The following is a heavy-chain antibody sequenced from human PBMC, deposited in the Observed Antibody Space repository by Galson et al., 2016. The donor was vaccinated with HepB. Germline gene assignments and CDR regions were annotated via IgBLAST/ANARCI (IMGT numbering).Heavy chain of an antibody. CDR2: VSSSGAYT. J-gene: IGHJ6*02. Sequence: SLRLSCAASGFTFSTYVMNWVRQAPGKGLEWVSAVSSSGAYTYYADSVQGRFTISRDNSKNTLYLQMNSLRVDDTAVYYCAKGVSSSLYYYGMDVWGQGTTVTVSS. CDR3: AKGVSSSLYYYGMDV. D-gene: IGHD6-6*01. V-gene: IGHV3-23*01. CDR1: GFTFSTYV.